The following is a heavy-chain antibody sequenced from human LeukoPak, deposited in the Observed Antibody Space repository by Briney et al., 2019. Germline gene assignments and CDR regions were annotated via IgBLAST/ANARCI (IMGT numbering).Heavy chain of an antibody. J-gene: IGHJ4*02. CDR2: IYYSGST. D-gene: IGHD5-12*01. V-gene: IGHV4-30-4*08. Sequence: SETLPLTCTVSGGSISSGDYYWSWIRQPPGKGLEWIGYIYYSGSTYYNPSLKSRVTISVDTSKNQFSLKLSSVTAADTAVYYCATGSGYDGFHYWAQGTLVTVSS. CDR1: GGSISSGDYY. CDR3: ATGSGYDGFHY.